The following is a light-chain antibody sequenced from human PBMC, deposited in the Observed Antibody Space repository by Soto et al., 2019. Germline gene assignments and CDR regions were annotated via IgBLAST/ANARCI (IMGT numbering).Light chain of an antibody. Sequence: DIQMTQSPSTLSASVGDRVTITCRASQSISSWLAWYQQKPGKAPKLLIYDASSLESGVPSRFRGSGSGTEFTLTISSLQPDDFATYYCQQYNSYSPETFGQGTKLEIK. CDR1: QSISSW. CDR2: DAS. CDR3: QQYNSYSPET. J-gene: IGKJ2*01. V-gene: IGKV1-5*01.